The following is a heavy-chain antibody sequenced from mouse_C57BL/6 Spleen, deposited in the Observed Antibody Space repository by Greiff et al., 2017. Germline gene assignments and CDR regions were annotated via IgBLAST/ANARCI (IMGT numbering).Heavy chain of an antibody. CDR1: GFTFSDYG. CDR2: ISSGSSTI. CDR3: ARITTVVARAMDY. V-gene: IGHV5-17*01. Sequence: EVHLVESGGGLVKPGGSLKLSCAASGFTFSDYGMHWVRQAPEKGLEWVAYISSGSSTIYYADTVKGRFTISRDNAKNTLFLQMTSLRSEDTAMYYGARITTVVARAMDYWGQGTSVTVSS. D-gene: IGHD1-1*01. J-gene: IGHJ4*01.